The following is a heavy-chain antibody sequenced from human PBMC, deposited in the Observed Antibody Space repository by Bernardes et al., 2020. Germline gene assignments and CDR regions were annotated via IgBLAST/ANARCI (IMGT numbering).Heavy chain of an antibody. D-gene: IGHD6-19*01. J-gene: IGHJ4*02. CDR2: ISGTGSST. Sequence: SLRLSCVASGFAFSTYAMSWVRQAPGKGLEWVSAISGTGSSTQLADSVKGRLTISRDNSRNTLSLQLNSLRDEDTAIYYCAKGSGWYVGRFDYWGQGVLVTVSS. V-gene: IGHV3-23*01. CDR1: GFAFSTYA. CDR3: AKGSGWYVGRFDY.